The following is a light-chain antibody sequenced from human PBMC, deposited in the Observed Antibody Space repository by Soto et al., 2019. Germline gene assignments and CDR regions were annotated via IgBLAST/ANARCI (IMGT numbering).Light chain of an antibody. CDR3: SSYTRSTLL. J-gene: IGLJ2*01. V-gene: IGLV2-14*01. Sequence: QSALTQPASVSGSPGQSITISCTGTSSDYVSWYQQHPDKAPKLMIYEVSNRPSGVSDRFSGSKSANTASLTISGLHAEDEANYYCSSYTRSTLLFGGGTKLTVL. CDR2: EVS. CDR1: SSDY.